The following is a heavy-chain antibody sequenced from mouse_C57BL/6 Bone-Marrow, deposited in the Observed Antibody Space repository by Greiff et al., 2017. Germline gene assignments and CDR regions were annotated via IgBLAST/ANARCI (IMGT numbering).Heavy chain of an antibody. V-gene: IGHV1-85*01. CDR1: GFNITGDD. CDR3: ARRGYCGSLDY. J-gene: IGHJ4*01. CDR2: LDPRDGST. Sequence: QVHVKQSGPELVKPGASVKLSCKASGFNITGDDINWVKQRPGQGLEWIGWLDPRDGSTEYDEKFKGKATLTVDTSSSTAYMELHSLTSEDSAVYFCARRGYCGSLDYWDQGTSVIVSS. D-gene: IGHD1-1*01.